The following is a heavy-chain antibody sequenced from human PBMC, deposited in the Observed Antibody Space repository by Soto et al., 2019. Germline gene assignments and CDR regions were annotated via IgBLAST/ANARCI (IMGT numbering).Heavy chain of an antibody. CDR1: GGSITDHS. D-gene: IGHD2-21*02. CDR2: IFSSGST. Sequence: SETLSLTCTVSGGSITDHSWVWIRQPAGKGLEWIGRIFSSGSTNYNPSLKGRITMSLDTSKNQFSLKLNSATATDTAVYFCARDQGVVVTADNWFDPWGQGILGTVSS. CDR3: ARDQGVVVTADNWFDP. V-gene: IGHV4-4*07. J-gene: IGHJ5*02.